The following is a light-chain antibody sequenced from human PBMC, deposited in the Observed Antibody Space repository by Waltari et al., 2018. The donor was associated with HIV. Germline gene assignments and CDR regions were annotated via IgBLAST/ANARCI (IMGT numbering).Light chain of an antibody. Sequence: QSVLTQPPSASGTPEQRVTISCSGSTSNIGRTPVSWFQQFPATAPKVLIYGKKRRPPGVPDRLSASQSGTSASLPISGLQSEDEADYYCGTSDDSLNGPVFGGGTKLTVV. J-gene: IGLJ2*01. CDR3: GTSDDSLNGPV. CDR1: TSNIGRTP. CDR2: GKK. V-gene: IGLV1-44*01.